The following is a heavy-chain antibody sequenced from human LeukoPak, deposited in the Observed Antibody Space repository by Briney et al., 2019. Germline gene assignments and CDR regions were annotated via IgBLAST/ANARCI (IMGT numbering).Heavy chain of an antibody. D-gene: IGHD2-2*01. CDR3: ARDPSRLQDIVVVPAAMGGSYYYYYGMDV. CDR1: GFTFTNYG. CDR2: ISNSAI. J-gene: IGHJ6*02. V-gene: IGHV3-48*01. Sequence: GGSLRLSCATSGFTFTNYGMNWVRQAPGKGLEWVSYISNSAILYADSVKGRFTISRDNARNSLYLQMNSLRAEDTAVYYCARDPSRLQDIVVVPAAMGGSYYYYYGMDVWAKGPRSPSP.